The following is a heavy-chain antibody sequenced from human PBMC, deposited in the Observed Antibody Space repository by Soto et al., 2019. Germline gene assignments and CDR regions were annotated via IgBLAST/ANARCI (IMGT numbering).Heavy chain of an antibody. J-gene: IGHJ6*02. CDR3: AKGPTVFGAVISFDYYYGMYV. CDR2: ISYDGSNK. V-gene: IGHV3-30*18. D-gene: IGHD3-3*01. Sequence: GGSLRLSCAASGFTFSSYGMHWVRQAPGKGLEWVAVISYDGSNKYYADSVKGRFTISRDNSKNTLYLQMSGLRAEDAAVYYCAKGPTVFGAVISFDYYYGMYVWGQGTPVTVSS. CDR1: GFTFSSYG.